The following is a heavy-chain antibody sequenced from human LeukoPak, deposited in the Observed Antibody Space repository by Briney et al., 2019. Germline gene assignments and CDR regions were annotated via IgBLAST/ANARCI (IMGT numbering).Heavy chain of an antibody. D-gene: IGHD3-10*01. CDR1: GGSISSFY. CDR3: AKSYDSKVIGSLGWFDP. V-gene: IGHV4-59*01. J-gene: IGHJ5*02. CDR2: IYDSGTT. Sequence: SETLSLTCTVSGGSISSFYWSWIRQPPGKGLEWLGYIYDSGTTNYNPSLKSRVTISIDTSKNHFSLKLSSVTAADTAVYYCAKSYDSKVIGSLGWFDPWGQGTLVTVSS.